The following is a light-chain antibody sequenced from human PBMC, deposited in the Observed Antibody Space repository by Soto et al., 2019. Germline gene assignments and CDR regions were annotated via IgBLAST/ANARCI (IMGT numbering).Light chain of an antibody. V-gene: IGKV4-1*01. J-gene: IGKJ3*01. Sequence: DIVMTQSPDSLAVSLGERATINCKSSQIVLYSSNNKNYLAWYQQKPGQPPKLLIYWASTRESGVPDRFSGSGSGTDFPLTISSLQAEDVAVYYCQQYYSTPPTFGPGTKVDIK. CDR1: QIVLYSSNNKNY. CDR3: QQYYSTPPT. CDR2: WAS.